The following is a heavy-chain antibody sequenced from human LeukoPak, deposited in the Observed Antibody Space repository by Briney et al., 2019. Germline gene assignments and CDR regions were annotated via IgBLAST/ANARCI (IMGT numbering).Heavy chain of an antibody. Sequence: PGGSLRLSCAASGFTFSSYGMHWVRHAPGKGLGWVAFIRYDGSNKYYADSVKGRFTISRDNSKNTLYPQMNSLRAEDTAVYYCAKDGGLDYDILTGGAPEYMDVWGKGTTVTISS. CDR3: AKDGGLDYDILTGGAPEYMDV. D-gene: IGHD3-9*01. V-gene: IGHV3-30*02. CDR2: IRYDGSNK. J-gene: IGHJ6*03. CDR1: GFTFSSYG.